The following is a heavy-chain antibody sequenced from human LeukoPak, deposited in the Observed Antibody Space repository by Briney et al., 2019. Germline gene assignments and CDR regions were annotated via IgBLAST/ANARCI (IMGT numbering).Heavy chain of an antibody. CDR2: IYPSGST. V-gene: IGHV4-4*07. CDR3: AKGSGPPWFDP. CDR1: GGPISSYY. D-gene: IGHD2-8*02. Sequence: PSETLSLTCTVSGGPISSYYWSWIRQPAGKGLEWIGRIYPSGSTNYNPSLKSRVAMSVDTSKNQFSLKLTSVTAADTAVYYCAKGSGPPWFDPWGQGILVTVSS. J-gene: IGHJ5*02.